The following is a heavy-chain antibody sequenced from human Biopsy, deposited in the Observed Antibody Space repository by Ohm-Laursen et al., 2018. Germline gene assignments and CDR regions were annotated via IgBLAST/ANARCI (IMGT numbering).Heavy chain of an antibody. Sequence: ASVKVSCKVSSYTFTDYNIHWMRQAPGQGLEWLGYINCKTGATNYAQKFQGTVTMTRDTSISTAYLALGSLRSADTAIYYCARNPLNGHKHFDYWGQGSLVTVSS. CDR3: ARNPLNGHKHFDY. D-gene: IGHD2-8*01. CDR2: INCKTGAT. CDR1: SYTFTDYN. J-gene: IGHJ4*02. V-gene: IGHV1-2*02.